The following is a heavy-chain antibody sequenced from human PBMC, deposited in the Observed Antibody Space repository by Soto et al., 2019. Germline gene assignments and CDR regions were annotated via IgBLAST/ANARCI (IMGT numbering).Heavy chain of an antibody. Sequence: PWGSLRLSCAASGFTFSSYAMSWVRQAPGKGLEWVAVIWGSGSSKYYADSVKGRFTISRDNSKNTLYLQMNSLRAEDTAVYYCAKDQRPTYDWGQGTLVTVSS. V-gene: IGHV3-23*01. J-gene: IGHJ4*02. CDR2: IWGSGSSK. D-gene: IGHD6-25*01. CDR3: AKDQRPTYD. CDR1: GFTFSSYA.